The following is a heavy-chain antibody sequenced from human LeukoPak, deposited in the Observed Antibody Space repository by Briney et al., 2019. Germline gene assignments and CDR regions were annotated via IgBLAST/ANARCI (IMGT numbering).Heavy chain of an antibody. CDR1: GGTFSSYA. CDR2: IIPIFGTA. V-gene: IGHV1-69*13. CDR3: ARGSSSGWYWLGY. Sequence: SVKVSCKASGGTFSSYAISWVRQAPGQGLEWMGGIIPIFGTANYAQKFQGRVTITADESTSTAYMELSSLRSEDTAAYYYARGSSSGWYWLGYWGQGTLVTVSS. D-gene: IGHD6-19*01. J-gene: IGHJ4*02.